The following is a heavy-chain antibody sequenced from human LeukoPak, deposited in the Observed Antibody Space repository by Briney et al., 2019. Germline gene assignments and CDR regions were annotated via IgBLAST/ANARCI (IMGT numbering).Heavy chain of an antibody. CDR2: ISAYNGNT. J-gene: IGHJ4*02. Sequence: ASVKVSCKASGYTFTSYGISWVRQAPGQGLEWMGWISAYNGNTNYAQKFQGRVTMTEDTSTDTAYMELSSLRSEDTAVYYCATGRFLEWLPAYWGQGTLVTVSS. CDR3: ATGRFLEWLPAY. CDR1: GYTFTSYG. V-gene: IGHV1-18*01. D-gene: IGHD3-3*01.